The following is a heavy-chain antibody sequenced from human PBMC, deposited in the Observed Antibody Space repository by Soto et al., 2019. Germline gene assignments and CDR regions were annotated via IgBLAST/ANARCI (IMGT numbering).Heavy chain of an antibody. CDR2: INGDGSST. Sequence: GGSLRLSWAASGFTFSSYWMHWVRQAPGKGLVWVSRINGDGSSTTYADSVKGRFTISRDNAKNTLYLQMNSLRAEDTAVYYCARAGSGYRSGQGTLVTVSS. CDR1: GFTFSSYW. J-gene: IGHJ5*02. V-gene: IGHV3-74*01. CDR3: ARAGSGYR. D-gene: IGHD3-22*01.